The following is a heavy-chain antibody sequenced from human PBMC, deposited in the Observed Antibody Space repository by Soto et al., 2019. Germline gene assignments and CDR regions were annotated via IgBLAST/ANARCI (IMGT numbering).Heavy chain of an antibody. CDR2: IYPGDSHT. Sequence: PGESLKISCKGSGYSFTSYWIGWVRQMPGKGLEWMGIIYPGDSHTRYSPSFQGQVTISADKSISTAYLQWSSLKASDTAMYYCASIGYCSGGSCYGIYWGQGTLVTVSS. CDR3: ASIGYCSGGSCYGIY. D-gene: IGHD2-15*01. J-gene: IGHJ4*02. V-gene: IGHV5-51*01. CDR1: GYSFTSYW.